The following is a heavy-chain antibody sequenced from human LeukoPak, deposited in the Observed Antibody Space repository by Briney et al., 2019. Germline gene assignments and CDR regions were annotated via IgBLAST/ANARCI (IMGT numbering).Heavy chain of an antibody. Sequence: PGGSLRLSCAASGFTFSSYGMHWVRQAPGKGLEWVAVISYDGSNKYYADSVKGRFTISRDNSKNLVYLQMDSLRTDDTAVYYCARDGGRGYTYSTWGFFDYWGQGTLVTVSS. J-gene: IGHJ4*02. CDR2: ISYDGSNK. CDR3: ARDGGRGYTYSTWGFFDY. D-gene: IGHD5-18*01. CDR1: GFTFSSYG. V-gene: IGHV3-30*03.